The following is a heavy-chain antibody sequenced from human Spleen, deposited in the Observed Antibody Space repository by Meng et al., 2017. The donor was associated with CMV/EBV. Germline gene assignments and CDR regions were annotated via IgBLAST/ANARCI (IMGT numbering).Heavy chain of an antibody. CDR1: GYRFTTYW. Sequence: GESLKISCKGSGYRFTTYWIAWVRQMPGKGLEWMGIIYPGDSDTRYSPSFQGQITISVDKSISTAYLQWSSLKASDSAMYFCARPIIAAAGATPGYWYFDIWGRGTLVTVSS. D-gene: IGHD6-13*01. V-gene: IGHV5-51*01. CDR2: IYPGDSDT. J-gene: IGHJ2*01. CDR3: ARPIIAAAGATPGYWYFDI.